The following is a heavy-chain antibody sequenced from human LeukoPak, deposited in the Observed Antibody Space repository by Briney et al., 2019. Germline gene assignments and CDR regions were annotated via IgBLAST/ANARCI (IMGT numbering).Heavy chain of an antibody. V-gene: IGHV1-69*13. CDR2: IIPISGTS. Sequence: GASVKVSCKASGGTFTSYAISWVRQAPGQGLEWMGGIIPISGTSNYAQKFQGRVMITADESTSTAYMELSSLRSEDTAVYYCARDRYYDNSGFYFESEYWGQGTLVTVSS. D-gene: IGHD3-22*01. J-gene: IGHJ4*02. CDR1: GGTFTSYA. CDR3: ARDRYYDNSGFYFESEY.